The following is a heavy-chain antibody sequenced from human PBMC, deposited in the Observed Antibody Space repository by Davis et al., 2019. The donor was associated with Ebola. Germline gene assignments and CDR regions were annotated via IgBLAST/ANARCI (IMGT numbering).Heavy chain of an antibody. D-gene: IGHD4-17*01. CDR1: GYTFTSYG. CDR2: ISAYNGNT. Sequence: ASVKVSCKASGYTFTSYGISWVRQAPGQGLEWMGWISAYNGNTNYAQKLQGRVTMITDTSTSTAYMELRSLRSDDTAVYYCAREFDYGDVDDYWGQGTLVTVSS. J-gene: IGHJ4*02. CDR3: AREFDYGDVDDY. V-gene: IGHV1-18*01.